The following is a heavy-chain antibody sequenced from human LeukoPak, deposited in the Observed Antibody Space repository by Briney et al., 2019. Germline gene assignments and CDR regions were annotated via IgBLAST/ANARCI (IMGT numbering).Heavy chain of an antibody. CDR2: IGIRGDT. V-gene: IGHV3-13*01. D-gene: IGHD6-19*01. Sequence: GGSLRLSCAASGFTLIDYDMHWVRQVIGKGLEWVSAIGIRGDTHYSGSVKGRFTISRENAESSLHLQMNSLRAEDTAAYYCARGGIQVSGIDEFDYWGQGTLVTVSS. J-gene: IGHJ4*02. CDR3: ARGGIQVSGIDEFDY. CDR1: GFTLIDYD.